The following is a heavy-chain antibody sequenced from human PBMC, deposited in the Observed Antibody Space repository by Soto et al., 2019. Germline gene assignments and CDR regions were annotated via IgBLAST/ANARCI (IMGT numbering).Heavy chain of an antibody. V-gene: IGHV2-5*02. CDR1: GFSLSTSGVG. CDR3: IQSRCGGDCLQSYASHYYYGMDV. CDR2: IYWDDDK. D-gene: IGHD2-21*02. J-gene: IGHJ6*02. Sequence: SGPTLVNPTQTLTLTCTFSGFSLSTSGVGVGWILQPPGKALEWLALIYWDDDKRYSPSLRSRLTISKDTSKNQVVLTMTNMDPVDTATYYCIQSRCGGDCLQSYASHYYYGMDVWGQGTTVTVSS.